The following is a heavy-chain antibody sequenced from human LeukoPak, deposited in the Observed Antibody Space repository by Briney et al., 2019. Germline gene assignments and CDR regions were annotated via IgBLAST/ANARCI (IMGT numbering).Heavy chain of an antibody. CDR2: IYYSGST. J-gene: IGHJ4*02. CDR1: GGSISSGDYY. CDR3: IRDQPADSWLEF. Sequence: SRTLSLTCTVSGGSISSGDYYWSWIRQPPGKCLGWIGYIYYSGSTYYNPSLKSRFTISVDTSKNQFYLKLTSVTAVHTAEYYSIRDQPADSWLEFWGPGNLVTVSS. V-gene: IGHV4-30-4*08. D-gene: IGHD2-2*01.